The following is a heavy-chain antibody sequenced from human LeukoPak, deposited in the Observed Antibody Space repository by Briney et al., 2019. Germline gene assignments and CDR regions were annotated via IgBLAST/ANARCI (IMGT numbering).Heavy chain of an antibody. J-gene: IGHJ4*02. D-gene: IGHD6-6*01. Sequence: SETLSLTCTASGGSITSYYWSYIRQPAGKGLEWIGRIHTSGSTNYNPSLKSRVTMSVDTSKNQFSLKLSSVTAADTAIYYCAREFSGTSIAARVFDSWGQGTLVTVSS. CDR2: IHTSGST. V-gene: IGHV4-4*07. CDR3: AREFSGTSIAARVFDS. CDR1: GGSITSYY.